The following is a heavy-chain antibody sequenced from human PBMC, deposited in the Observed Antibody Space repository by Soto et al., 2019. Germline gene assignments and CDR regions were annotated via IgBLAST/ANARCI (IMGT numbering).Heavy chain of an antibody. Sequence: ASVKVSCQASGYTFTSYYMHWVRQAPGQGLEWMGIINPSGGSTSYAQKFQGRVTMTRDTSTSTVYMELSSLRSEDTAVYYCARVAVAGLPPPAFDYWGQGTLVTVSS. J-gene: IGHJ4*02. D-gene: IGHD6-19*01. V-gene: IGHV1-46*01. CDR2: INPSGGST. CDR1: GYTFTSYY. CDR3: ARVAVAGLPPPAFDY.